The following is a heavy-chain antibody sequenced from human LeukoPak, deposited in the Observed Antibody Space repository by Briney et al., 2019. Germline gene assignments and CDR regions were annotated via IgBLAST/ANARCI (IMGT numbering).Heavy chain of an antibody. D-gene: IGHD6-19*01. Sequence: SQTLSLTCTVSGVSISSGSYYWSWIRQPAGKGLEWIGRIYTSGSTNYNPSLKSRVTISVDTSKNQFSLMLSSVTAADTAVYYCARGRAVAGTDYYYYGMDVWGQGTTVTVSS. CDR3: ARGRAVAGTDYYYYGMDV. J-gene: IGHJ6*02. V-gene: IGHV4-61*02. CDR1: GVSISSGSYY. CDR2: IYTSGST.